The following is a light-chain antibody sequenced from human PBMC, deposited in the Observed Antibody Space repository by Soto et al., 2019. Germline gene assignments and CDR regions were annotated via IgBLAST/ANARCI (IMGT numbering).Light chain of an antibody. V-gene: IGKV1-33*01. J-gene: IGKJ5*01. CDR2: DAS. CDR1: QDISDH. CDR3: QQYDNLPIT. Sequence: DIPMTQSPSSLSASVGDRVTITCQASQDISDHLNWYQQKSGKAPKVLIYDASNLQPGVPSRFSGSGSGTDFIFTISSLQPEDIATYYCQQYDNLPITFGQGTRLEIK.